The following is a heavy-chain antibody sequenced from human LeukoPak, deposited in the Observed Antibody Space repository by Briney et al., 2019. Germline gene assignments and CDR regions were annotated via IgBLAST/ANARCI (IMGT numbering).Heavy chain of an antibody. V-gene: IGHV4-39*07. CDR3: ARGSRPLGIAVVRAGYYYMDV. CDR2: IYYSGST. CDR1: GGSISSSSYY. D-gene: IGHD6-19*01. Sequence: SETLSLTCTVSGGSISSSSYYWGWIRQPPGKGLEWIGSIYYSGSTYYNPSLKSRVTISVDTSKNQFSLKLSSVTAADTAVYYCARGSRPLGIAVVRAGYYYMDVWGKGTTVTVSS. J-gene: IGHJ6*03.